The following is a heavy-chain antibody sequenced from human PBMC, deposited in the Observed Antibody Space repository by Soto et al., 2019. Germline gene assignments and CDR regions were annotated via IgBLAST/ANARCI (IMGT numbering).Heavy chain of an antibody. CDR3: ARDDTTGLFDF. D-gene: IGHD4-17*01. CDR1: TGSMRTYY. Sequence: LSLTCSVSTGSMRTYYWTWIRQSPGKGLEWIGQISHTGRTKYNPSLESRVTISVDTSRKQFSPKLTSVTAADTALYYCARDDTTGLFDFWGQGTLVTVSS. J-gene: IGHJ4*02. CDR2: ISHTGRT. V-gene: IGHV4-59*01.